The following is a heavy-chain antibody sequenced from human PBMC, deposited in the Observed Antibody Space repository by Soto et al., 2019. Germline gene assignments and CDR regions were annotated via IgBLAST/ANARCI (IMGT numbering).Heavy chain of an antibody. CDR2: IYYSGST. Sequence: QVQLQESGPGLVKPSQTLSLTCTVSGGSITSGDYYWSWIRQPPGKGLEWIGYIYYSGSTNYNPSLKSRVTISVDTSQNQFSLRLSPVTAADTAVYYCARERYYFDSSISTPDHWGQGTLVTVSS. CDR3: ARERYYFDSSISTPDH. J-gene: IGHJ5*02. D-gene: IGHD3-22*01. CDR1: GGSITSGDYY. V-gene: IGHV4-31*03.